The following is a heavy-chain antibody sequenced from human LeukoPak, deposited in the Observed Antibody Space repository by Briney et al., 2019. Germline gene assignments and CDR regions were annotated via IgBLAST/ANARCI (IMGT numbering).Heavy chain of an antibody. D-gene: IGHD1-26*01. V-gene: IGHV3-23*01. Sequence: GGSLRLSCAASGFTFSSYAMSWVRQAPGKELEWVSGISGSGGSTYYADSVKGRFTISRDNSKNTLYLQMNSLRAEDAAVYYCAKSAYSGSYSNFDYWGQGTLVTVPS. CDR1: GFTFSSYA. CDR3: AKSAYSGSYSNFDY. CDR2: ISGSGGST. J-gene: IGHJ4*02.